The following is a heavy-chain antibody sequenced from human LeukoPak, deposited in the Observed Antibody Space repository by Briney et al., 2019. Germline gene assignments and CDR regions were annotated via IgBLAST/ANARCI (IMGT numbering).Heavy chain of an antibody. CDR3: ARDRGYSSSPDY. CDR1: GYSISSGYY. J-gene: IGHJ4*02. V-gene: IGHV4-38-2*02. D-gene: IGHD6-13*01. CDR2: IYHSGST. Sequence: KPSETLSLTCTVSGYSISSGYYWGWIRQPPGKGLEWIGSIYHSGSTYYNPSLKSRVTISVDTSKNQFSLKLSSVTAADTAVYYCARDRGYSSSPDYWGQGTLVTVSS.